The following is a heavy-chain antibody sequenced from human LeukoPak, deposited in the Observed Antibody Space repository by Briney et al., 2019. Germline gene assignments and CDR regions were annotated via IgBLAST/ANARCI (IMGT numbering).Heavy chain of an antibody. D-gene: IGHD3-3*01. CDR3: AKDGGYDFWSGYPMDV. V-gene: IGHV3-23*01. J-gene: IGHJ6*02. CDR2: ISGSGGST. CDR1: GFTFNSYA. Sequence: GGSLRLSCAASGFTFNSYAMSWVRQAPGEGLEWVSAISGSGGSTYYADSVKGRFTISRDNSKNTLYLQMNSLRAEDTAVYYCAKDGGYDFWSGYPMDVWGQGTTVTVSS.